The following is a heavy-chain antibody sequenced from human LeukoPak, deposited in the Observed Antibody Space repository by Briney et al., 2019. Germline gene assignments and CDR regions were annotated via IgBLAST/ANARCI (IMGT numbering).Heavy chain of an antibody. V-gene: IGHV4-59*01. Sequence: SETLSLTCTVSGGSISSYYWSWIRQPPGKGLEWIGYIYYSGSTNYNPSLESRVTISVDTSKNQFSLKLSSVTAADTAVYYCARGYSGSYYGYWGQGTLVTVSS. CDR2: IYYSGST. CDR1: GGSISSYY. CDR3: ARGYSGSYYGY. D-gene: IGHD1-26*01. J-gene: IGHJ4*02.